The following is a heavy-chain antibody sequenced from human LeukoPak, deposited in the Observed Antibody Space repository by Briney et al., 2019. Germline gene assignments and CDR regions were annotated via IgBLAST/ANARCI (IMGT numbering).Heavy chain of an antibody. CDR3: ARGNYDYYDH. J-gene: IGHJ4*02. V-gene: IGHV4-34*01. D-gene: IGHD1-7*01. Sequence: SETLSLTCAVCGGSFSGYHWSWIRQPPGKGLEWIGEINHSGSTNYNPSLKSRVTISVDTSKNQFSLKVSSVTAADTAVYYCARGNYDYYDHWGQGTLVTVSS. CDR1: GGSFSGYH. CDR2: INHSGST.